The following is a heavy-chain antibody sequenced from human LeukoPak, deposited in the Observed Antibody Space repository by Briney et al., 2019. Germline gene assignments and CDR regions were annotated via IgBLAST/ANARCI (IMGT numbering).Heavy chain of an antibody. J-gene: IGHJ4*02. Sequence: PGGSLRLSCVASGFTFSSYWMSWVRQAPGKGLEWVANIKQNGSDKYYVDSVKGRFTISRDKAKTSLYLQMNSLRAADTAVYYCASGQKLGFWGQGTLVTVSS. V-gene: IGHV3-7*01. CDR1: GFTFSSYW. CDR3: ASGQKLGF. CDR2: IKQNGSDK. D-gene: IGHD6-13*01.